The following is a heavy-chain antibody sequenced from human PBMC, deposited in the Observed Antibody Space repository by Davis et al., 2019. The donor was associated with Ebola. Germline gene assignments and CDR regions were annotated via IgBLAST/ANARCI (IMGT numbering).Heavy chain of an antibody. D-gene: IGHD3-10*01. CDR1: GGSTSSYY. V-gene: IGHV4-59*01. CDR2: IYYSGST. Sequence: SETLSLTCTVSGGSTSSYYWSWIRQSPGKGLEWIGYIYYSGSTNYNPSLKSRVTMSVDTSKNQFSLKLSSVTAADTAVYYCARSGGDWYFDLWGRGTLVTFSS. J-gene: IGHJ2*01. CDR3: ARSGGDWYFDL.